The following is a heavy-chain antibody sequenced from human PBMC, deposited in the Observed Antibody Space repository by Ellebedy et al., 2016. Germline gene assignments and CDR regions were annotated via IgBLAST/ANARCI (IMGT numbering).Heavy chain of an antibody. Sequence: GESLKISCAASGFTFSSYAMHWVRQAPGKGLEWVAVISYDGSNKYYADSVKGRFTISRDNSKNTLYLQMNSLRAEDTAVYYCARGALDTAMVYTYYYYGMDVWGQGTTVTVSS. CDR2: ISYDGSNK. CDR1: GFTFSSYA. CDR3: ARGALDTAMVYTYYYYGMDV. V-gene: IGHV3-30-3*01. J-gene: IGHJ6*02. D-gene: IGHD5-18*01.